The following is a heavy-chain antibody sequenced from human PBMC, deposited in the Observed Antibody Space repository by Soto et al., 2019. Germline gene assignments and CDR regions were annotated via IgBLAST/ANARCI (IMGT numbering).Heavy chain of an antibody. D-gene: IGHD2-15*01. Sequence: GASVKVSCKASVGTFSSYAISWVRQAPGQGLEWMGGIIPIFGTANYAQKFQGRVTITADESTSTAYMELSSLRSEDTAVYYCARGMGEVVVAANCDYWGQGTLVTVSS. V-gene: IGHV1-69*13. CDR1: VGTFSSYA. CDR3: ARGMGEVVVAANCDY. CDR2: IIPIFGTA. J-gene: IGHJ4*02.